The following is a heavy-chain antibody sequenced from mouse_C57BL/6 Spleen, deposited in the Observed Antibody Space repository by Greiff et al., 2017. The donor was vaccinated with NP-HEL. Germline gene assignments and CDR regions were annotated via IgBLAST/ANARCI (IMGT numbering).Heavy chain of an antibody. V-gene: IGHV1-18*01. D-gene: IGHD1-1*01. CDR1: GYTFTDYN. CDR3: ASRRGYYDGSSYGFAY. Sequence: EVQLQQSGPELVKPGASVKIPCKASGYTFTDYNMDWVKQSHGKSLEWIGDINPNNGGTIYNQKFKGKATLTVDKSSSTAYMELRSLTSEDTAVYYCASRRGYYDGSSYGFAYWGQGTLVTVSA. J-gene: IGHJ3*01. CDR2: INPNNGGT.